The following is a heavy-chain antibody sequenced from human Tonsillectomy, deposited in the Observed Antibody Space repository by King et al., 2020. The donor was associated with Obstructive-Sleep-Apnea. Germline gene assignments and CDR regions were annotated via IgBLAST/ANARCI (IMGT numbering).Heavy chain of an antibody. D-gene: IGHD3-16*01. J-gene: IGHJ4*02. V-gene: IGHV4-4*02. CDR2: IVHSGST. CDR1: GGSISSNNW. CDR3: ARGGGYFFDY. Sequence: LQLQESGPGLVKPSVTLSLTCAVSGGSISSNNWWNWVRQPPGKGLEWIGEIVHSGSTNYNPSLKSRVTISLDKSKNHFSLMLSSVTAADTAVYYCARGGGYFFDYWGQGALFTVSS.